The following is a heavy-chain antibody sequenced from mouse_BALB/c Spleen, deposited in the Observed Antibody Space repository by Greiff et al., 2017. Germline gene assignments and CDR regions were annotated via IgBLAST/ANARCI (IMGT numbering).Heavy chain of an antibody. V-gene: IGHV3-8*02. J-gene: IGHJ4*01. CDR2: ISYSGST. D-gene: IGHD1-1*01. Sequence: EVKLMESGPSLVKPSQTLSLTCSVTGDSITSGYWNWIRKFPGNKLEYMGYISYSGSTYYNPSLKSRISITRDTSKNQYYLQLNSVTTEDTATYYCARLTTVDYYAMDYWGQGTSVTVSS. CDR1: GDSITSGY. CDR3: ARLTTVDYYAMDY.